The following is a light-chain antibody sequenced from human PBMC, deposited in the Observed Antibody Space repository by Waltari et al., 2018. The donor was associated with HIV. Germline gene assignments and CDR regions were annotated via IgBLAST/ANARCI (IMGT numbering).Light chain of an antibody. CDR1: SGDIASKY. V-gene: IGLV6-57*04. CDR2: EDN. Sequence: FILTQPHSVSESPGKTVIISCTRNSGDIASKYVQRYQQRPGSVPTPVIYEDNRRPSGVPYRFSGSIDSASNSAFLTISGLKTEDEAAYYCQSYDYTIQVFGGGTKLTVL. CDR3: QSYDYTIQV. J-gene: IGLJ3*02.